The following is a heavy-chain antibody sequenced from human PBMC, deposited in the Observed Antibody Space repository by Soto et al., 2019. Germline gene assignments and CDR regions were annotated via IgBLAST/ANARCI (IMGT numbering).Heavy chain of an antibody. CDR3: ARDKDRQQLGSNYYYIMDV. V-gene: IGHV1-18*01. D-gene: IGHD6-13*01. CDR1: GYTFSNSG. Sequence: VASVKVSCKASGYTFSNSGISWVRQAPGQGLEWLGWINSDNGNTNYAQHLQGRVTITADESTGTAYMELSSLRSEDTAVYYCARDKDRQQLGSNYYYIMDVWGQGTTVTVSS. J-gene: IGHJ6*01. CDR2: INSDNGNT.